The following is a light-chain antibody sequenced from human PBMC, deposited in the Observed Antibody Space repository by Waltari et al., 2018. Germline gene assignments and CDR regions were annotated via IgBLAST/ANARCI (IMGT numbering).Light chain of an antibody. CDR2: GAS. CDR3: QQYGDSPLYT. Sequence: EYVLTQSPGTLSLSPVERATLSCRASQSAASIYLAWYQQKPGQAPRLLIYGASNRATGIPDRFSGSGSGKDFTLTISRLEPEEFAVYYCQQYGDSPLYTFGRGTKLEIK. J-gene: IGKJ2*01. CDR1: QSAASIY. V-gene: IGKV3-20*01.